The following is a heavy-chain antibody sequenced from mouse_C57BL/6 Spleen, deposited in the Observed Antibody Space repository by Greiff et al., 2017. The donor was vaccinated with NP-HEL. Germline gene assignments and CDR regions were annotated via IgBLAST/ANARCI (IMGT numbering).Heavy chain of an antibody. D-gene: IGHD1-1*01. CDR1: GYTFTSYW. Sequence: VQLQQPGAELVRPGSSVKLSCKASGYTFTSYWMDWVKQRPGQGLEWIGNIYPSDSETHYNQKFKDKATLTVDKSSSTAYMQLSSLTSEDSAVYYCARAGYYGTYFDYWGQGTTLTVSS. J-gene: IGHJ2*01. CDR2: IYPSDSET. V-gene: IGHV1-61*01. CDR3: ARAGYYGTYFDY.